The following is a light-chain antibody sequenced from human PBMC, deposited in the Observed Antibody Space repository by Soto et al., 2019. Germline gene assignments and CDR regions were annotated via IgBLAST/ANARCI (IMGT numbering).Light chain of an antibody. J-gene: IGKJ5*01. CDR1: RTVSNR. Sequence: EILMTQSPDTLSVSPGERVTLSFSASRTVSNRLAWYQHKPGQAPRLLVFGAYNRATGIPDRFSGSGSGADFTLSIDRLEPEDFAVYYCQQYGRSPPITFGQGTRLEI. V-gene: IGKV3-20*01. CDR3: QQYGRSPPIT. CDR2: GAY.